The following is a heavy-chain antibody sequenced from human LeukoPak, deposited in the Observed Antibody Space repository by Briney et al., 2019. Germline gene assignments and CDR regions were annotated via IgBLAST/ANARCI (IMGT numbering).Heavy chain of an antibody. CDR1: GFTFSDYY. J-gene: IGHJ6*03. D-gene: IGHD4-17*01. CDR3: ARSYGDLYYYYYHMDV. CDR2: ISSSGSTI. Sequence: PGGSLRLSCAASGFTFSDYYMSWIRQAPGKGLEWVSYISSSGSTIYYADSVKGRFTISRDDAKNSLYLQMNSLRAEDTAVYYCARSYGDLYYYYYHMDVWGKGTTVTVSS. V-gene: IGHV3-11*04.